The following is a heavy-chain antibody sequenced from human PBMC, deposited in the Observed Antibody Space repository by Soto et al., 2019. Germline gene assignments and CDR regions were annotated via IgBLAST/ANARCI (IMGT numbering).Heavy chain of an antibody. Sequence: SVKVYCKASGGTFRSYAVSWGRQAPGQGLEWMGGIIPIFGTANYAQKFQGRVTITADESTSTAYMELSSLRSEDTAVYYCARDRRGYSYGDKTYYFDYWGQGTLVTVSS. V-gene: IGHV1-69*01. CDR2: IIPIFGTA. CDR1: GGTFRSYA. CDR3: ARDRRGYSYGDKTYYFDY. J-gene: IGHJ4*02. D-gene: IGHD5-18*01.